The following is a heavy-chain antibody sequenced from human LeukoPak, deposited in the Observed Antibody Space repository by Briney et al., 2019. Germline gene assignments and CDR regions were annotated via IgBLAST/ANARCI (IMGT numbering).Heavy chain of an antibody. Sequence: ASVKVSCKTSGYTFSNFGVNWVRQAPGQGLEWMGWISGNNDNPNYGQKFQGRFTVTTDSSTSTAYMELRNLTFDDTAVYYCARDGTSTDDYWGQGTLVTVSS. V-gene: IGHV1-18*01. D-gene: IGHD2-2*01. J-gene: IGHJ4*02. CDR1: GYTFSNFG. CDR3: ARDGTSTDDY. CDR2: ISGNNDNP.